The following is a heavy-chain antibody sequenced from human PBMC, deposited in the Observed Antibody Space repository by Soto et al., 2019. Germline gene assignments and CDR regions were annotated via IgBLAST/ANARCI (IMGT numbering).Heavy chain of an antibody. CDR2: VYYSGHT. CDR1: GASFSGYY. Sequence: PSQTLSLTCTVSGASFSGYYWNWILQSTGTGLEWIGYVYYSGHTNYNHSLKTRFTLSVDTSKNQFSLKLSSGTAADTAVYYCARVSCSGYQYYYYYYGMDVWGQGTTVTVSS. J-gene: IGHJ6*02. CDR3: ARVSCSGYQYYYYYYGMDV. V-gene: IGHV4-59*01. D-gene: IGHD3-22*01.